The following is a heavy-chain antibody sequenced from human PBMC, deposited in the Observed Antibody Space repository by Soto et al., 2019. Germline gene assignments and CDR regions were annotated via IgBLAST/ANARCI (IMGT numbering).Heavy chain of an antibody. CDR1: GFTFNNHD. CDR2: LGVLGDT. Sequence: GGSLRLSCAASGFTFNNHDMHWVRQATGKGLEWVSALGVLGDTYYPGSVNGRFTISRENAKNSLYLQINDLRAAHTAAYYCARGLLGPGDYYYGMDVWGRGTRVTVSS. J-gene: IGHJ6*02. CDR3: ARGLLGPGDYYYGMDV. V-gene: IGHV3-13*01. D-gene: IGHD7-27*01.